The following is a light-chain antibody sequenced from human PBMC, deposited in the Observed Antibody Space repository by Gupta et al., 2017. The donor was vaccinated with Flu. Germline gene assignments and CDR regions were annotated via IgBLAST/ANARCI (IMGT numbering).Light chain of an antibody. CDR1: SSDVGAYNL. CDR2: VVT. CDR3: SSYTNTNTGV. V-gene: IGLV2-14*01. Sequence: QSALTQPAYVSGSPVQSITISCAGSSSDVGAYNLVSWYQQHPGKAPKLIIYVVTNRPPGVSNRFSGSKSGNTASLTISGLQAEDEADYYCSSYTNTNTGVFGTGTKVTVL. J-gene: IGLJ1*01.